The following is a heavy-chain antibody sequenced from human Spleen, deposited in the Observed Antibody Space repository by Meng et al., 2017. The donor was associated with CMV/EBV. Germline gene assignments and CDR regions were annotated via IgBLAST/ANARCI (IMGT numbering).Heavy chain of an antibody. CDR3: ARDNNWGPDY. CDR1: GYTFTAHY. J-gene: IGHJ4*02. V-gene: IGHV1-2*02. CDR2: IHTHRGDT. Sequence: ASVKVSWKASGYTFTAHYFHWVRQAPGQGLEWMGWIHTHRGDTNYAQQFQGRVTLTRDTSINTGYMELTRLTSDDTAVYYCARDNNWGPDYWGQGTLVTVSS. D-gene: IGHD7-27*01.